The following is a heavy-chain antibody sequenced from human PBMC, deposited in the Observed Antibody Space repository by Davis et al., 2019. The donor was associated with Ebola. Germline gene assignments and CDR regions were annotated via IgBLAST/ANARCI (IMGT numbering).Heavy chain of an antibody. J-gene: IGHJ1*01. V-gene: IGHV3-72*01. Sequence: GESLKISCAASGFTFSDHYMDWVRQAPGQGLEWVARIRNKGSSYTTEYAASVKGRFTISRDDSENSHYLQMNSLKTEDTAVYYCARSLYEEYFQHWGQGTLVTVSS. D-gene: IGHD3-3*01. CDR2: IRNKGSSYTT. CDR3: ARSLYEEYFQH. CDR1: GFTFSDHY.